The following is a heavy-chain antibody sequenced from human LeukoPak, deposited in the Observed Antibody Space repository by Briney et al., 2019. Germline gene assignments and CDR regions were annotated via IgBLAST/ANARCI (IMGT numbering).Heavy chain of an antibody. V-gene: IGHV4-4*07. CDR2: IYTSGST. CDR1: GGSISSYY. D-gene: IGHD6-13*01. J-gene: IGHJ4*02. CDR3: ARGSSSWYRFDY. Sequence: SETLSLTCSVSGGSISSYYWSWIRQPAGKGLEWIGRIYTSGSTNYNPSLKSRVTISVHKSKNQFSLKLSSVTAADTAVYYCARGSSSWYRFDYWGQGTLVTVSS.